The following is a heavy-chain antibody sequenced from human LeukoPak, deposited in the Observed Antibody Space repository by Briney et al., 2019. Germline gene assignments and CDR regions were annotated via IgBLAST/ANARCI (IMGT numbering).Heavy chain of an antibody. CDR3: ARAVGYCSSTSCYSVAPYYYYYGMDV. D-gene: IGHD2-2*02. J-gene: IGHJ6*02. V-gene: IGHV4-34*01. CDR1: GGSFSGYY. Sequence: PSETLSLTCAVYGGSFSGYYWSWIRQPPGKGLEWIGEINHSGSTNYNPSLKSRVTISVDTSKNQFSLKLSSVTAADTAVYYCARAVGYCSSTSCYSVAPYYYYYGMDVWGQGTTVTVSS. CDR2: INHSGST.